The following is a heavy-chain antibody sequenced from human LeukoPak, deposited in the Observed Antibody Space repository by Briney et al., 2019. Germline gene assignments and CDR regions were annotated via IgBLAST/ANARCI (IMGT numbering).Heavy chain of an antibody. Sequence: ASVKVSCKASGYIFTSYYMHWVRQAPGQGLEWMGIINPSGGSTSYAQKFQGRVTMTRDTSTSTDYLELSSLRSEDTAVYYCARGAVDTAMVTSIFDYWGEGTVVSVSS. CDR1: GYIFTSYY. CDR2: INPSGGST. V-gene: IGHV1-46*01. D-gene: IGHD5-18*01. CDR3: ARGAVDTAMVTSIFDY. J-gene: IGHJ4*02.